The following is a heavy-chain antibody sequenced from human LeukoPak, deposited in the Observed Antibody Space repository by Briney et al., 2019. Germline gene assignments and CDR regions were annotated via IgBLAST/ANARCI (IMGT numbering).Heavy chain of an antibody. V-gene: IGHV1-69*01. D-gene: IGHD3-10*01. CDR2: IIPIFGTA. Sequence: ASVKVSCKASGGTFSSYAISWVRQAPGHGLEWMGGIIPIFGTANYAQKFQGRVTITADESTSTAYMELSSLRSEDTAVCYCARSGVAENDYWGQGTLVTVSS. CDR3: ARSGVAENDY. J-gene: IGHJ4*02. CDR1: GGTFSSYA.